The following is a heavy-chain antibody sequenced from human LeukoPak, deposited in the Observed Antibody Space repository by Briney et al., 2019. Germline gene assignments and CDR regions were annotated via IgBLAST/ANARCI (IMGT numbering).Heavy chain of an antibody. CDR1: GGSIVSYY. V-gene: IGHV4-39*01. D-gene: IGHD1-26*01. J-gene: IGHJ4*02. CDR2: IYYSGST. CDR3: ARRGGSYYYGY. Sequence: SETLSLTCTVSGGSIVSYYWGWIRQPPGKGLEWIGSIYYSGSTYYNPSLKSRVTISVDTSKNQFSLKLSSVTAADTAVYYCARRGGSYYYGYWGQGTLVTVSS.